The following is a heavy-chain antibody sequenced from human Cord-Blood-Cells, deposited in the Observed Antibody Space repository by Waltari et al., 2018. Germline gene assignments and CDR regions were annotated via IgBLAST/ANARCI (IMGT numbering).Heavy chain of an antibody. Sequence: QVQLQQWGAGLLKPSETLSLTCAVYGGSFSGYYWSWIRQPPGKGLEWIEEINHSGSTNYNPSLKSRVTISVDTSKNQFSLKLSSVTAADTAVYYCARATSWGWGAFDIWGQGTMVTVSS. J-gene: IGHJ3*02. V-gene: IGHV4-34*01. D-gene: IGHD3-16*01. CDR1: GGSFSGYY. CDR2: INHSGST. CDR3: ARATSWGWGAFDI.